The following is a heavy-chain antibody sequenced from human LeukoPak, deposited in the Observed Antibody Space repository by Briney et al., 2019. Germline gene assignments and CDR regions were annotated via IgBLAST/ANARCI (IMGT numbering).Heavy chain of an antibody. V-gene: IGHV3-21*01. Sequence: PGGSLRLSCAAPGFTFSSYTMNWVRQAPGKGLEWVSSISYSNSYICYADSVKGRFTISRDTAKNSLYLQMNSLRAEDTAVYYCARGGRTVTTPVGVDYWGQGTLVTVSS. CDR1: GFTFSSYT. CDR3: ARGGRTVTTPVGVDY. CDR2: ISYSNSYI. J-gene: IGHJ4*02. D-gene: IGHD4-17*01.